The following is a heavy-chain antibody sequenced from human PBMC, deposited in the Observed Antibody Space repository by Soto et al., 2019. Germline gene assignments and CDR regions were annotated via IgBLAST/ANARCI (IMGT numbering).Heavy chain of an antibody. Sequence: QVQLVQSGAEVKKPGSSVKVSCKASGGTFSSYTISWVRQAPGQGLEWVGRIIPILGIANYAQKFQGRVTITADKSTSTAYMELSSLRSEDTAVYYCAYDSSGYSPRDYWGQGTLVTVSS. CDR2: IIPILGIA. CDR3: AYDSSGYSPRDY. V-gene: IGHV1-69*02. D-gene: IGHD3-22*01. CDR1: GGTFSSYT. J-gene: IGHJ4*02.